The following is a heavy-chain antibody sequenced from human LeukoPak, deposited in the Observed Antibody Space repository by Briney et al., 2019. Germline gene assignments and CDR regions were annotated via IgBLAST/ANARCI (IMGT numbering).Heavy chain of an antibody. J-gene: IGHJ4*02. CDR2: ISSNSKYT. Sequence: GGSLRLSCAASGFMFSDYFMSWIRQAPGKELEWISYISSNSKYTKYADSVKGRFTISRDNAKKSLYLQMNSLRAVDTAVYYCARDNGNKYYFDYWGQGTLVTVSS. D-gene: IGHD2-8*01. CDR3: ARDNGNKYYFDY. CDR1: GFMFSDYF. V-gene: IGHV3-11*05.